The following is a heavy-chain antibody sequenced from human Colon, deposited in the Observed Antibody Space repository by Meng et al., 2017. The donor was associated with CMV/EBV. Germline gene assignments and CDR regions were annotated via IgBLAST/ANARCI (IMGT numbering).Heavy chain of an antibody. CDR3: AREYVYCSGASCYAEDWFDP. CDR2: INTNTGNP. CDR1: A. D-gene: IGHD2-8*02. J-gene: IGHJ5*02. Sequence: ALNWVRQAPGQGLEWTGWINTNTGNPTYAQGFRGRFVFSLNISVNTAYLEISSLKADDTAVYYCAREYVYCSGASCYAEDWFDPWGQGTLVTVSS. V-gene: IGHV7-4-1*02.